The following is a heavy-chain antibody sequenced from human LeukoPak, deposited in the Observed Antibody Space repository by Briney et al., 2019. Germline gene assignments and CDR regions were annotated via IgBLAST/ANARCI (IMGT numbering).Heavy chain of an antibody. V-gene: IGHV1-69-2*01. CDR1: GYTFTDYY. J-gene: IGHJ4*02. Sequence: ASVKISCKVSGYTFTDYYMHWVQQAPGKGLEWMGLVDPEDGETIYAEKFQGRVTMTADTSTDTAYMELSSLRSEDTAVYYCARGDSSGWFDYWGQGTLVTVSS. D-gene: IGHD6-19*01. CDR3: ARGDSSGWFDY. CDR2: VDPEDGET.